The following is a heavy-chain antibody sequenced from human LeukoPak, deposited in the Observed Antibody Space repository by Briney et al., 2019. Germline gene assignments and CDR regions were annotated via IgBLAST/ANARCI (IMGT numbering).Heavy chain of an antibody. CDR2: IYYSGST. V-gene: IGHV4-59*12. J-gene: IGHJ6*03. CDR1: GGSISSYY. CDR3: ARDRSILRFLERKYYYMDV. Sequence: SETLSLTCTVSGGSISSYYWSWIRQPPGKGLEWTGYIYYSGSTNYNPSLKSRVTMSVDTSKNQFSLKLSSVTAADTAVYYCARDRSILRFLERKYYYMDVWGKGTTVTVSS. D-gene: IGHD3-3*01.